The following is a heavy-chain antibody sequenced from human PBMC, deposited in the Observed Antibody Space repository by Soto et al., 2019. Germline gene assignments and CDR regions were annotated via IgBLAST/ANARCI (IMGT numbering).Heavy chain of an antibody. J-gene: IGHJ6*02. D-gene: IGHD3-3*01. V-gene: IGHV3-48*03. CDR2: ISKSSSVI. Sequence: EVQLVESGGGLVQPGGSLRLSCAASGSTFSSSEMHWVRQAPGKGLEWLSYISKSSSVIYYADSVKGRFTISRDNANNLLYLQMNSLRVEDTAVYFCASVNLRFSYGIDVWGQGTTVTVSS. CDR3: ASVNLRFSYGIDV. CDR1: GSTFSSSE.